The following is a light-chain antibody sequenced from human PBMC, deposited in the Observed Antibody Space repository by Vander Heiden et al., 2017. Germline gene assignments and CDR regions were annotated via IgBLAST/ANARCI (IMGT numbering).Light chain of an antibody. CDR2: SDN. CDR3: AAWDHSLNAWV. J-gene: IGLJ3*02. Sequence: SLLSLPLSAPGSPGQRVPISCSGSSSNIGSFAVNWYPQLPEAAPKLLNYSDNHQPSGVPDRFSGSRSGTSASLAISGHQSGDEADYYCAAWDHSLNAWVFGGGTKLTVL. CDR1: SSNIGSFA. V-gene: IGLV1-44*01.